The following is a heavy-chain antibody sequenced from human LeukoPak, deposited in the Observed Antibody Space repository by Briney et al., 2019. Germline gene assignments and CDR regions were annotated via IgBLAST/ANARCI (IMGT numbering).Heavy chain of an antibody. CDR2: IYHSGST. J-gene: IGHJ5*02. CDR3: ARDVITIFGVVTRP. CDR1: GGSISSGGYD. V-gene: IGHV4-30-2*05. Sequence: SETLSLTCTVSGGSISSGGYDWSWIRQPPGKGLEWIGYIYHSGSTYYNPSLKSRVTISIDTSKNQFSLKLSSVTVADTAVYYCARDVITIFGVVTRPWGQGTLVTVSS. D-gene: IGHD3-3*01.